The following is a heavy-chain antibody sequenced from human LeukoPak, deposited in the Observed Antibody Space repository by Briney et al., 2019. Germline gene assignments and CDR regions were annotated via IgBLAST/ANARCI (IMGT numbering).Heavy chain of an antibody. J-gene: IGHJ5*02. Sequence: GGSLRLSCAASGFTFSSYAMHWVRQAPGKGLEWVAVISYDGSNKYYADSVKGRFTISRDNSKNTLYLQMNSLRAEDTAVYYCAKAPMYNWNDVWFDPWGQGTLVTVSS. CDR3: AKAPMYNWNDVWFDP. CDR2: ISYDGSNK. D-gene: IGHD1-20*01. CDR1: GFTFSSYA. V-gene: IGHV3-30*07.